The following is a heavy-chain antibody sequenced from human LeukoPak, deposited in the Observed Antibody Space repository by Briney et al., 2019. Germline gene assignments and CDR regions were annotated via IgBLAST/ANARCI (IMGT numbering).Heavy chain of an antibody. J-gene: IGHJ5*02. CDR3: ARMSECSSWHNNWFDP. V-gene: IGHV2-70*11. D-gene: IGHD6-13*01. CDR1: GFSLSTSGMC. Sequence: ASGPTLVNPTQTLTLTSTFSGFSLSTSGMCVSWIRQPPGKALEWLARIDWDDDKYYSTSLKTRLTISKDTSKNQVVLTMTNMDPVDTATYYCARMSECSSWHNNWFDPWGQGTLVTVSS. CDR2: IDWDDDK.